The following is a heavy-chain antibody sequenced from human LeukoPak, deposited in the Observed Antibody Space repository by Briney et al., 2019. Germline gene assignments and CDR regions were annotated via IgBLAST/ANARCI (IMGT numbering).Heavy chain of an antibody. CDR1: GFTFSSYR. D-gene: IGHD6-13*01. J-gene: IGHJ4*02. CDR2: MKQDGSEK. V-gene: IGHV3-7*01. CDR3: ASDSAGNDY. Sequence: GGSPTLFCASSGFTFSSYRMNLVRQAPGKGLEWVANMKQDGSEKYYVDSVKGRFTISRDNAKNSLYLQMNSLRAEDTAMYYCASDSAGNDYWGQGTLVTVSS.